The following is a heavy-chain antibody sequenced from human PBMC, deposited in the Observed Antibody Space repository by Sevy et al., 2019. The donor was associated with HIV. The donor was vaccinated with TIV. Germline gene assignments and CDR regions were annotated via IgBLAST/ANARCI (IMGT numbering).Heavy chain of an antibody. CDR3: ASVVVVPAAKYFYFYYMDV. D-gene: IGHD2-2*01. Sequence: SETLSLTCTVSGDSISNYYGSWTRQPPGKGLEWIGYIYNSGSTNYNPSLKSRVTISVDTSKNQFSLKLSSVTAADTAVYYCASVVVVPAAKYFYFYYMDVWGKGTTVTVSS. CDR1: GDSISNYY. J-gene: IGHJ6*03. CDR2: IYNSGST. V-gene: IGHV4-59*01.